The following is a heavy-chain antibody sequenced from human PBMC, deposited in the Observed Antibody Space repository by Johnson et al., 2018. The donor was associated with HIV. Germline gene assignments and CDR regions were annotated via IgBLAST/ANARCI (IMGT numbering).Heavy chain of an antibody. V-gene: IGHV3-30*04. CDR3: WGGGVVHDAFDI. J-gene: IGHJ3*02. Sequence: QVQLVESGGGVVQPGRSLRLSCAASGFTFSSYTMHWVRQAPGKGLEWVAVISYDGKNKDYADPVKGRFTLSRDNSKNTLYLQLSSLRTEDTAVFYCWGGGVVHDAFDIWGQGTMVTVSS. CDR1: GFTFSSYT. D-gene: IGHD2-2*01. CDR2: ISYDGKNK.